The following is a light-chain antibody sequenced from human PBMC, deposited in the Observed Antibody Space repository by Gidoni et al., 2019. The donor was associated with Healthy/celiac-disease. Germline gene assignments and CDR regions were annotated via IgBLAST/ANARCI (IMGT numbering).Light chain of an antibody. CDR2: KAS. CDR3: QQYNSYPYT. CDR1: QSSSSW. J-gene: IGKJ2*01. Sequence: DIQMNQSPSTLAASVGDRVTITCRASQSSSSWLAWYQQKPGKAPKLLIYKASSLESGVPSRFSGSGSGTEFTLTISSLQPDDFATYYCQQYNSYPYTFGQXTKLEIK. V-gene: IGKV1-5*03.